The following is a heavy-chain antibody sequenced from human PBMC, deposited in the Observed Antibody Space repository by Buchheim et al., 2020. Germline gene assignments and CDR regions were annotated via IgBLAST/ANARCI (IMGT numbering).Heavy chain of an antibody. Sequence: QVQLQESGPGLVKPSETLSLTCTVSGGSISSYYWSWIRQPPGKGLEWIGYIYYSGSTNYNPSLKSRVTISVDTSKNQFSLKLSSVTAADSAVYNCARAGTQLWYDYWGQGTL. CDR2: IYYSGST. CDR1: GGSISSYY. CDR3: ARAGTQLWYDY. V-gene: IGHV4-59*01. D-gene: IGHD5-18*01. J-gene: IGHJ4*02.